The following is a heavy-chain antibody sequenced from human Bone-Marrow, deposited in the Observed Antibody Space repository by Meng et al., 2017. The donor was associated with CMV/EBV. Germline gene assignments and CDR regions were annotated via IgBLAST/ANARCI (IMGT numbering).Heavy chain of an antibody. CDR2: IYYSGST. CDR3: ARAGDYVWGSGSGLDP. CDR1: GGSISSSSYY. J-gene: IGHJ5*02. V-gene: IGHV4-61*01. Sequence: SETLSLTCTVSGGSISSSSYYWSWIRQPPGKGLEWIGYIYYSGSTNYNPSLKSRVTISVDTSKNQFSLKLSSVTAADTAVYYCARAGDYVWGSGSGLDPWGQGTLVTVSS. D-gene: IGHD3-16*01.